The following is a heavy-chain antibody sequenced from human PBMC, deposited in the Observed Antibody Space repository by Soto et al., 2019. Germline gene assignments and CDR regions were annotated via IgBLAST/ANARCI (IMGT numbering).Heavy chain of an antibody. CDR1: GFTFSSYW. CDR3: ARVLAARL. V-gene: IGHV3-7*01. CDR2: IKQDGSEE. D-gene: IGHD6-6*01. Sequence: EVQLVESGGGLVQPGGSLRLSCAASGFTFSSYWMSWFRQAPGKGLEWVANIKQDGSEENYVDSVKGRFTISRDNAKNALYLQMNSLRVEDTVVYYCARVLAARLWGKGTTVTVSS. J-gene: IGHJ6*04.